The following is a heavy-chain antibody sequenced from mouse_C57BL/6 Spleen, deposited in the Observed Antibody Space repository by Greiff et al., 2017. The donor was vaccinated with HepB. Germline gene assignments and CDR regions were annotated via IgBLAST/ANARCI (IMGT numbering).Heavy chain of an antibody. D-gene: IGHD1-1*01. J-gene: IGHJ2*01. CDR1: GYAFSSYW. Sequence: LEESGAELVKPGASVKISCKASGYAFSSYWMNWVKQRPGKGLEWIGQIYPGDGDTNYNGKFKGKATLTADKSSSTAYMQLSSLTSEDSAVYFCAREITTVLDYWGQGTTLTVSS. CDR2: IYPGDGDT. CDR3: AREITTVLDY. V-gene: IGHV1-80*01.